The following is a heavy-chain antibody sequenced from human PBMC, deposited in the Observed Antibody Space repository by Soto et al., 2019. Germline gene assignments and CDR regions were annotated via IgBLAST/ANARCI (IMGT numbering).Heavy chain of an antibody. V-gene: IGHV4-34*01. CDR1: GGSFSGYY. CDR2: INHSGST. D-gene: IGHD7-27*01. Sequence: SQTLSLTCAVYGGSFSGYYWSWIRQPPGKGLEWIGEINHSGSTNYNPSLKSRVTISVDTSKNQFSLKLSSVTAADTAVYYCARGELGDRDWDYYYYMDVWGKGTTVTVSS. J-gene: IGHJ6*03. CDR3: ARGELGDRDWDYYYYMDV.